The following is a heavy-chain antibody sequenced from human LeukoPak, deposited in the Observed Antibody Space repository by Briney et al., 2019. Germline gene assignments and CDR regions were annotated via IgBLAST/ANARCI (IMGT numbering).Heavy chain of an antibody. CDR1: GFNFDDYA. D-gene: IGHD3-16*02. Sequence: QSGGSLRLSCAASGFNFDDYAMHWVRQTPGKGLEWVSGISRNSRTIAYADSVKGRFTIFRDNAKNSLYLQMNSLRAEDMAFYYCAKLVSRSDAFDFWGQGTLVTVSS. CDR3: AKLVSRSDAFDF. J-gene: IGHJ3*01. CDR2: ISRNSRTI. V-gene: IGHV3-9*03.